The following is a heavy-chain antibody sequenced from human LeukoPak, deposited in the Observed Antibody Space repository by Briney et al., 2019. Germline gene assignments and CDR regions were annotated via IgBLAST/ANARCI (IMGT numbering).Heavy chain of an antibody. CDR2: TWYDGSNK. CDR3: ARTYSSSWRDAFDI. Sequence: PGGSLRLSCAASGFTFSSYGMHWVRQAPGKGLEWVAVTWYDGSNKYYADSVKGRFTISRDNSKNTLYLQMNSLRAEDTAVYYCARTYSSSWRDAFDIWGQGTMVTVSS. D-gene: IGHD6-13*01. CDR1: GFTFSSYG. J-gene: IGHJ3*02. V-gene: IGHV3-33*01.